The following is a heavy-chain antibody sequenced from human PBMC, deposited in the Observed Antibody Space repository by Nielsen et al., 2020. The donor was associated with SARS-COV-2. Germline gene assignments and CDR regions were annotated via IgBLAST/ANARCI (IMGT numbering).Heavy chain of an antibody. CDR3: ARDMGRGSITFYYYYSMDV. Sequence: SETLSLTCTVSSGSISSGDYYWSWIRQPPGKGLEWIGYIYYSGSTNYNPSLKSRVTISVDTSKNQFSLKLSSVTAADTAVYYCARDMGRGSITFYYYYSMDVWGQGTTVTVSS. CDR1: SGSISSGDYY. J-gene: IGHJ6*02. D-gene: IGHD2-15*01. V-gene: IGHV4-30-4*01. CDR2: IYYSGST.